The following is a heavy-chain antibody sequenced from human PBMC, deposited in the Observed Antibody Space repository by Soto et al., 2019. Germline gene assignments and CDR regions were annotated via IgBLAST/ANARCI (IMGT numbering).Heavy chain of an antibody. CDR3: ARGETYYDFWSGYYRVRARLGYPYYFDY. V-gene: IGHV4-39*07. CDR1: GGTLYSTTYY. D-gene: IGHD3-3*01. J-gene: IGHJ4*02. Sequence: PSETLSLTCTVSGGTLYSTTYYWGWLRQPPGKGLEWIGTIVSSGNTYYNPSLRSRVTISVDTSKNQFSLKLSSVTAADTAVYYCARGETYYDFWSGYYRVRARLGYPYYFDYWGQGTLVTVSS. CDR2: IVSSGNT.